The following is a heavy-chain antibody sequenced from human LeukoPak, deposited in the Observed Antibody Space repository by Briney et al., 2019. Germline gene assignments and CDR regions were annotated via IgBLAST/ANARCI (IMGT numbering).Heavy chain of an antibody. J-gene: IGHJ3*02. Sequence: ASVKVSCKASGYTFTSYGISWVRQAPGQGLEWMGWISAYNGNTSYAQKLQGRVTMTTDTSTSTAYMELRSLRSDDTAVYYCARGLQETLAWLKALSAFDIWGQGTMVTVSS. V-gene: IGHV1-18*01. D-gene: IGHD5-24*01. CDR3: ARGLQETLAWLKALSAFDI. CDR2: ISAYNGNT. CDR1: GYTFTSYG.